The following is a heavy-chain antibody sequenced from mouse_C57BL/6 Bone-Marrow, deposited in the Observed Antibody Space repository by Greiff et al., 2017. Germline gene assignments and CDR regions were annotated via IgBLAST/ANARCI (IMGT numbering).Heavy chain of an antibody. CDR1: EYEFPSHD. J-gene: IGHJ2*01. CDR3: ARQSGGLPYYFDY. CDR2: INSDGGST. V-gene: IGHV5-2*01. D-gene: IGHD1-3*01. Sequence: EVQLQQSGGGLVQPGESLKPSCESNEYEFPSHDMSWVRKTPEKRLELVAAINSDGGSTYYPDTMERRFIISRDNTKKTLYLQMSSLRSEDTALYYCARQSGGLPYYFDYWGQGTTLTVSS.